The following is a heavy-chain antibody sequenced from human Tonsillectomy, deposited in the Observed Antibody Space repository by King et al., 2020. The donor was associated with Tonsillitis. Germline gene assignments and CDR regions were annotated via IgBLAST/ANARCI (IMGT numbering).Heavy chain of an antibody. CDR2: IYHSGST. Sequence: LQLQESGSGLVKPSQTLSLTCAVSGGSISSGGYSWSWIRQPPGKGLEWIGYIYHSGSTYYNPSLKSRVTISVDRSKNQFSLKLSSVTAADTAVYYCARVAGYGGYFDLCGRGTLVTVSS. V-gene: IGHV4-30-2*01. CDR3: ARVAGYGGYFDL. J-gene: IGHJ2*01. D-gene: IGHD5-18*01. CDR1: GGSISSGGYS.